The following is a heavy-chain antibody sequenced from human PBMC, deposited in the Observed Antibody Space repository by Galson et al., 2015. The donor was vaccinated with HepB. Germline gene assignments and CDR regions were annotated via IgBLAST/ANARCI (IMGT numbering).Heavy chain of an antibody. CDR1: GGSISSNSYY. D-gene: IGHD3-10*01. V-gene: IGHV4-39*02. Sequence: SLTCTVSGGSISSNSYYWGWFRQPPGKGLEWIGSIYYSGSTYYNPSLKSRVTISVDTSNNHFSLKLSSVTAADTAVYYCASNYYGSGSYLTHKYWRQGTLVTVSS. J-gene: IGHJ4*02. CDR2: IYYSGST. CDR3: ASNYYGSGSYLTHKY.